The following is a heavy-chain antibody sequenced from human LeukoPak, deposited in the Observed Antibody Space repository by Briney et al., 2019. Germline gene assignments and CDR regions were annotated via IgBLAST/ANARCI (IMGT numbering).Heavy chain of an antibody. CDR2: IIPIFGTA. J-gene: IGHJ4*02. V-gene: IGHV1-69*06. CDR3: ARGRLPRSTAMVTGYFDY. CDR1: GGTFSSYA. D-gene: IGHD5-18*01. Sequence: SVKVSCKSSGGTFSSYAISWVRQPPGQGLEWMGGIIPIFGTANYAQKFQGRVTITADKSTSTAYMELSSLRSEDTAVYYCARGRLPRSTAMVTGYFDYWGQGTLVTVSS.